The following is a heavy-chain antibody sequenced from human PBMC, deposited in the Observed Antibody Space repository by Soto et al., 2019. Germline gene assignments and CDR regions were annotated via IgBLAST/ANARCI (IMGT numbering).Heavy chain of an antibody. J-gene: IGHJ6*02. V-gene: IGHV1-18*01. CDR3: ARDPDIVVVPAANYYYYGMDV. D-gene: IGHD2-2*01. CDR1: GYTFTSYG. Sequence: GASVKVSCKASGYTFTSYGISWVRQAPGQGLEWMGWISAYNGNTNYPQKLQGRVTMTTDTSTSTAYMELRSLRSDDTAVYYCARDPDIVVVPAANYYYYGMDVWGQGTTVTVSS. CDR2: ISAYNGNT.